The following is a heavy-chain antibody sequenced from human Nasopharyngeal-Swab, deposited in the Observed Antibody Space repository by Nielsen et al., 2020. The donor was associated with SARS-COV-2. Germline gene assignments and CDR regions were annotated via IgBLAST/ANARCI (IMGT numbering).Heavy chain of an antibody. V-gene: IGHV3-7*04. J-gene: IGHJ4*02. CDR1: GFTFGSYW. D-gene: IGHD7-27*01. CDR3: ARENWGKLDY. Sequence: LSLTCAASGFTFGSYWMNWVRLAPVNRLEWVATVKQDGSAIYHVDSLKGRFTISRDNAKNSLYLQMNSLRADDTAVYYCARENWGKLDYWGQGALVTVSS. CDR2: VKQDGSAI.